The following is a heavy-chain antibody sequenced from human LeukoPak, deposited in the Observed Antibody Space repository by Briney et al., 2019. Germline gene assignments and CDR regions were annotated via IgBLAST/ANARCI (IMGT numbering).Heavy chain of an antibody. CDR3: ARNSFRTVVTPRSMSTDNWFDP. Sequence: SETLSLTCTVSGGSISSSSYYWGWIRQPPGKGLEWIGSIYYSGSTYYNPSLKSRVTISVDTSKNQFSLKLSSVTAADTAVYYCARNSFRTVVTPRSMSTDNWFDPWGQGTLVTVSS. CDR2: IYYSGST. J-gene: IGHJ5*02. D-gene: IGHD4-23*01. CDR1: GGSISSSSYY. V-gene: IGHV4-39*01.